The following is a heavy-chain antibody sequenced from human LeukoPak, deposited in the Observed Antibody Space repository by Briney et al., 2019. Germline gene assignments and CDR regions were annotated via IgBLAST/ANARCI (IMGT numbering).Heavy chain of an antibody. Sequence: AGGSLRLSCVASGFSFLNYTMNWVRQAPGKGLEWVSSISSGSSYIYYSDSVKGRFTISRDNAKNSLYLQMNSLRAEDTAVYYCARSPARGEDFDYWGQGTLVTVSS. V-gene: IGHV3-21*01. D-gene: IGHD3-10*01. CDR3: ARSPARGEDFDY. CDR1: GFSFLNYT. CDR2: ISSGSSYI. J-gene: IGHJ4*02.